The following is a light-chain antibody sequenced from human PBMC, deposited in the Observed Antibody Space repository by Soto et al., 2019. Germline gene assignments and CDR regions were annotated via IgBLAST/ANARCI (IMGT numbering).Light chain of an antibody. V-gene: IGKV4-1*01. CDR1: QSVLYSSNNKNY. J-gene: IGKJ1*01. Sequence: DIVMTQSPDSLAVSLGERATINCKSSQSVLYSSNNKNYLAWYQQKPGQPHKLLIYWASTRESGVPDRFSGSGSGTDFTLTIRSLQAEDVAVYYCQQYYSTPRTFGQGTKVDIK. CDR3: QQYYSTPRT. CDR2: WAS.